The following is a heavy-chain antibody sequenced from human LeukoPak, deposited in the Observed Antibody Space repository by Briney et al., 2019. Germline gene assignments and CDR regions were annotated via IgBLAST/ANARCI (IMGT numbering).Heavy chain of an antibody. CDR1: GGTFSSYA. Sequence: GASVKVSCKASGGTFSSYAISWVRQAPRQGLEWMGGIIPIFGTANYAQKFQGRVTITADESTSTAYMELSSLRSEDTAVYYCARNTETAIPLPYYFDYWGQGTLVTVSS. J-gene: IGHJ4*02. D-gene: IGHD2-21*02. CDR2: IIPIFGTA. V-gene: IGHV1-69*13. CDR3: ARNTETAIPLPYYFDY.